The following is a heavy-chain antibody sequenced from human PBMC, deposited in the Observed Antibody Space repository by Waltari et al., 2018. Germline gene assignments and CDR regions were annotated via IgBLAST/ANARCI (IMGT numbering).Heavy chain of an antibody. CDR1: GGTFSRFA. J-gene: IGHJ4*02. CDR3: VRGQSYYFDRTGFHGLFNY. D-gene: IGHD3-22*01. Sequence: QVQLVQSGAEVKKPGSSVRVSCRTSGGTFSRFAITWVRQAPGQGLEWMGGIIPVFGTTNYTQRFQGRRTINADGSTNTAYMELNSLTSDDTAVYYCVRGQSYYFDRTGFHGLFNYWGQGTLVTVSS. CDR2: IIPVFGTT. V-gene: IGHV1-69*01.